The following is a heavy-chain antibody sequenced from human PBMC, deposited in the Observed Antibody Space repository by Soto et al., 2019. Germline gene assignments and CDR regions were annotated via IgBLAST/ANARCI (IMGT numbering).Heavy chain of an antibody. CDR2: IYYSGST. Sequence: SETLSLTCTVSGGSISSGDYYWSWIRQPPGKGLEWIGYIYYSGSTYYNPSLKSRVTISVDTSKNQFSLKLSSVTAADTAVYYCARGRIVPGTTLDYWGQGTLVTVSS. CDR1: GGSISSGDYY. CDR3: ARGRIVPGTTLDY. D-gene: IGHD4-17*01. J-gene: IGHJ4*02. V-gene: IGHV4-30-4*01.